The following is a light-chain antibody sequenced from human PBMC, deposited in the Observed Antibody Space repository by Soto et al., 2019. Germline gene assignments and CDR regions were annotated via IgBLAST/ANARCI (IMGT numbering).Light chain of an antibody. CDR2: DVS. Sequence: QSALTQPASVSGSPGQSITISCTGTSSDVGTYHYVSWYQQHPGRAPKLMIYDVSNRPSGVSNRFSGSKSGNTASLTISGLQLEDEGDYYCSSYRRSNTLVFGTGTKVTVL. CDR3: SSYRRSNTLV. J-gene: IGLJ1*01. V-gene: IGLV2-14*03. CDR1: SSDVGTYHY.